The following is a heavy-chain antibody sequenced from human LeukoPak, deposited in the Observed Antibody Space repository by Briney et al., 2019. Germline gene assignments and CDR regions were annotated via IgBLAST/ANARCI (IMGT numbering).Heavy chain of an antibody. D-gene: IGHD3-22*01. J-gene: IGHJ4*02. CDR3: AGSYSYDSSGYLPFDY. Sequence: SETLSLTCTVSGGSISSCYWSWIRQPPGKGLEWIGYIYYSGSTNYNPSLKSRVTISVDTSKNQFSLKLSSVTAADTAVYYCAGSYSYDSSGYLPFDYWGQGTLVTVSS. V-gene: IGHV4-59*08. CDR1: GGSISSCY. CDR2: IYYSGST.